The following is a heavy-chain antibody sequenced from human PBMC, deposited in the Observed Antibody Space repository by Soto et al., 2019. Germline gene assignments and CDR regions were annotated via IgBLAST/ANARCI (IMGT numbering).Heavy chain of an antibody. J-gene: IGHJ4*02. Sequence: GTSVAVCWTVSGYMLAELSRRWVRQAPGKWLEWMGGFDPEDGDTIYAQQFQGSVTMTEDTYTDTAYMELSSLRSEDTAVYYCAIDLGGWTDYWGEGPLVTVSS. CDR2: FDPEDGDT. D-gene: IGHD2-15*01. CDR1: GYMLAELS. V-gene: IGHV1-24*01. CDR3: AIDLGGWTDY.